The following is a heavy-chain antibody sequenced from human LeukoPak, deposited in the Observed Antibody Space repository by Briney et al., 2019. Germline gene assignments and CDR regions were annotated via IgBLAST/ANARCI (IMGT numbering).Heavy chain of an antibody. CDR2: IYPGDSDT. Sequence: GESPKISSKASAYSITSNWIGWGRQMPGKGLEWMGIIYPGDSDTRYSPAFQGQVTISVDKSISTAYLQWSSLKASDTAMYYCGVSSGYSYGLNYVDWWGEGIVVAVSS. V-gene: IGHV5-51*01. CDR3: GVSSGYSYGLNYVDW. J-gene: IGHJ4*02. D-gene: IGHD5-18*01. CDR1: AYSITSNW.